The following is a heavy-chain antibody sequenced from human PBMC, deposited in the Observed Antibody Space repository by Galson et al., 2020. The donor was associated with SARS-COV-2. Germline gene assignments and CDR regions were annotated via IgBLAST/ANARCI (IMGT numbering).Heavy chain of an antibody. CDR3: ARIQGLSGGYDTFYYYYGMDV. CDR2: IFSNDEK. J-gene: IGHJ6*02. V-gene: IGHV2-26*01. CDR1: GFSLSNARMG. Sequence: SGPTLVKPTETLTLTCTVSGFSLSNARMGVSWIRQPPGKALEWLAHIFSNDEKSYSTSLKSRLTISKDTSKSQVVLTMTNMDPVDTATYYCARIQGLSGGYDTFYYYYGMDVWGQGTTVTVSS. D-gene: IGHD5-12*01.